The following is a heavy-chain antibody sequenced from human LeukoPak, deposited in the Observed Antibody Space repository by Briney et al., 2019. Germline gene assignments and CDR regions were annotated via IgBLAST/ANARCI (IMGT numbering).Heavy chain of an antibody. CDR2: ISGSGGST. CDR1: GFTFSGYA. J-gene: IGHJ4*02. Sequence: GSLRLSCAASGFTFSGYAMSWVRQAPGKGLEWVSAISGSGGSTYYADSVKGRFTISRDNSKNTLYLQMNSLRAEDTAVYYCAKDRRMYYYDSSGYSLFFDYWGQGTLVTVSS. V-gene: IGHV3-23*01. CDR3: AKDRRMYYYDSSGYSLFFDY. D-gene: IGHD3-22*01.